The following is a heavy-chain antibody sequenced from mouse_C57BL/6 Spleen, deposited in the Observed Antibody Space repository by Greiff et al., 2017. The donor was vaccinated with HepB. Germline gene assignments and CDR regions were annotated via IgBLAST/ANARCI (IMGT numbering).Heavy chain of an antibody. CDR1: GYTFTSYW. V-gene: IGHV1-52*01. D-gene: IGHD1-1*01. CDR2: IDPSDSET. Sequence: VQLQQSGAELVRPGSSVKLSCKASGYTFTSYWMHWVKQRPRQGLEWIGNIDPSDSETHYNQKFKDKATLTVDKSSSTAYMQLSSLTSEASEVYYCARGGVTTVVATGFDYWGQGTTLTVSS. J-gene: IGHJ2*01. CDR3: ARGGVTTVVATGFDY.